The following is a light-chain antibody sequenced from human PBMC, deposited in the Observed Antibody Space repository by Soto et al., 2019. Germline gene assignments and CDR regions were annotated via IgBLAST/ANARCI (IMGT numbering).Light chain of an antibody. Sequence: DIVVTQSPGTLSLSPGERATLSCRASQSVSSSYRAWDRQKPGQATRLLXXGEXNRATGIPARFSGSGSGTDFTLTISSLEPEYFAVYYCQQRSNWPTWTFGQGTKVDI. V-gene: IGKV3D-20*02. CDR3: QQRSNWPTWT. CDR1: QSVSSSY. J-gene: IGKJ1*01. CDR2: GEX.